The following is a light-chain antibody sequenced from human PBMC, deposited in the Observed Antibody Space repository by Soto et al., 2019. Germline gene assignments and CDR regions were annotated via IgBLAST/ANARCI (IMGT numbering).Light chain of an antibody. J-gene: IGLJ1*01. CDR3: SSYTSSSTV. CDR1: SSDVGGYNY. Sequence: QSALTQPASVSGSPGQSITISCTGTSSDVGGYNYVSWYQQHPGKAPKLMIYEVSNRPSGVYNRFSGSKSGNTASLTISGLQAEDEADYYCSSYTSSSTVFGTGTKV. CDR2: EVS. V-gene: IGLV2-14*01.